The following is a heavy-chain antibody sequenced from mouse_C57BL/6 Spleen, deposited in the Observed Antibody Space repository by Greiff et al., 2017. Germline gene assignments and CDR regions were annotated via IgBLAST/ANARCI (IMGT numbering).Heavy chain of an antibody. CDR2: IYPGSGNT. CDR3: ARADYGSSLWYFDV. Sequence: QVQLQQSGAELVRPGASVKLSCKASGYTFTDYYINWVKQRPGQGLEWIARIYPGSGNTYYNEKFKGKATLTAEKSSSTAYMQLSSLTSEDSAVYFCARADYGSSLWYFDVWGTGTTVTVSS. J-gene: IGHJ1*03. D-gene: IGHD1-1*01. V-gene: IGHV1-76*01. CDR1: GYTFTDYY.